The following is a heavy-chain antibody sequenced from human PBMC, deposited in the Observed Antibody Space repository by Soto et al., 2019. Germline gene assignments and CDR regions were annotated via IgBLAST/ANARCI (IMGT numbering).Heavy chain of an antibody. CDR3: ATGTKRYYYDSSGRSGFDY. D-gene: IGHD3-22*01. Sequence: QVQLVQSGAEVKKPGASVKVSCKVSGYTLTELSMHWVRQAPGKGLEWMGGFDPEDGETIYAQKFQGRVTMTENTSTDPAYMELSSLRSEDTAVYYCATGTKRYYYDSSGRSGFDYWGQGTLVTVSS. J-gene: IGHJ4*02. CDR1: GYTLTELS. V-gene: IGHV1-24*01. CDR2: FDPEDGET.